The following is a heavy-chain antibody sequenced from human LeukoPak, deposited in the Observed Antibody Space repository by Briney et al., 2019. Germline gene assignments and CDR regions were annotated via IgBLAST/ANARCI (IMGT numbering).Heavy chain of an antibody. J-gene: IGHJ3*02. V-gene: IGHV3-30*18. CDR1: GFTFSNSW. Sequence: PGGSLRLSCAAPGFTFSNSWMSWVRQAPGKGLEWVAVISYDGSNKYYADSVKGRFTISRDNSKNTLYLQMNSLRAEDTAVYYCAKDFDGSGSYAFDTWGQGTMVTVSS. CDR3: AKDFDGSGSYAFDT. D-gene: IGHD3-10*01. CDR2: ISYDGSNK.